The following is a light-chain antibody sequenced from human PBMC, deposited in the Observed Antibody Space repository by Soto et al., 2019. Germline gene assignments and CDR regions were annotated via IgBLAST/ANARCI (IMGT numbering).Light chain of an antibody. Sequence: DIQMTQSPSSLSASVGDRVTITCRASQGISTYLNWYLQKPGKAPKLLIYAASSLQSGVPSRFSGSGSETDFTLTISSLQPEDFATYYCQQNYSPPPITFGQGTRLEIK. CDR2: AAS. CDR1: QGISTY. V-gene: IGKV1-39*01. CDR3: QQNYSPPPIT. J-gene: IGKJ5*01.